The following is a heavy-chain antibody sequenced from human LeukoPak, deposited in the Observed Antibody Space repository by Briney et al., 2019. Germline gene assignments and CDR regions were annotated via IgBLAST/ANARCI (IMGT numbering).Heavy chain of an antibody. D-gene: IGHD3-3*01. J-gene: IGHJ4*02. CDR2: IISVGTSI. CDR3: ARAQSADS. CDR1: GFTFSTYT. V-gene: IGHV3-21*01. Sequence: GGSLRLSCAASGFTFSTYTMNWVRQAPGKGLEWVSSIISVGTSIYYADSVKGRFTIPRDNAKSSLYLQLNSLRAEDTAVYYCARAQSADSWGQGTLVTVSS.